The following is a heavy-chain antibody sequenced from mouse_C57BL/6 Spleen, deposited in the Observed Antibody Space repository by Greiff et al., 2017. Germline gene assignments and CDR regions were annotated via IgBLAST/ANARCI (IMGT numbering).Heavy chain of an antibody. CDR1: GFTFSDYG. Sequence: EVQLVESGGGLVKPGGSLKLSCAASGFTFSDYGMHWVRQAPEKGLEWVAYISSGSSTIYYADTVKGRFTISRYNAKNNLCLQMTSLRSEDTGMYYCATGYYAMDYWGQGTSVTVSS. CDR3: ATGYYAMDY. V-gene: IGHV5-17*01. J-gene: IGHJ4*01. CDR2: ISSGSSTI.